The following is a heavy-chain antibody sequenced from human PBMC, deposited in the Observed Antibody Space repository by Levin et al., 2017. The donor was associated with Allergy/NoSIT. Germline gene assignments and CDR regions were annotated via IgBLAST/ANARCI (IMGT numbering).Heavy chain of an antibody. CDR1: GYTFTGYY. D-gene: IGHD3-10*01. J-gene: IGHJ4*02. CDR2: INPNSGGT. V-gene: IGHV1-2*02. CDR3: VRGQMVRGFGSKSPDEVRFDY. Sequence: GESLKISCKSSGYTFTGYYMHWVRQAPGQGLEWMGWINPNSGGTNYAQKFQGRVTMTRDTSISAAYMELSRLRSDDTAVYYCVRGQMVRGFGSKSPDEVRFDYWGQGTLVTVSS.